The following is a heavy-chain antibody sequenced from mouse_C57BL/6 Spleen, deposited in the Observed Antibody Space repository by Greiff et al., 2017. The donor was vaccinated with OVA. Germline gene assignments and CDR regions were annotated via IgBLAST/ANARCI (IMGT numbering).Heavy chain of an antibody. CDR1: GFSLTSYG. D-gene: IGHD3-1*01. V-gene: IGHV2-5*01. CDR3: AKKGIPSSGFAY. CDR2: IWRGGST. Sequence: VQVVESGPGLVQPSQSLSITCTVSGFSLTSYGVHWVRQSPGKGLEWLGVIWRGGSTDYYAAFMSSLSITKDNSKSQVFFKMNSLQADDTAIYYCAKKGIPSSGFAYWGQGTLVTVSA. J-gene: IGHJ3*01.